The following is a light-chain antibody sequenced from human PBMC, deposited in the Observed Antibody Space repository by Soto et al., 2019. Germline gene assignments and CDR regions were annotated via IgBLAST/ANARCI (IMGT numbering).Light chain of an antibody. CDR1: QNININ. CDR2: GAS. Sequence: EIVMTQSPLTLSVSPGERATLSCRASQNININLAWYQQRPGQAPRVLIYGASSRASGIPDRFSGSGSGTGFTLTINSLQPDDFAFYYCQQYKDWPPLTFGGGTRVEIK. V-gene: IGKV3D-15*01. J-gene: IGKJ4*01. CDR3: QQYKDWPPLT.